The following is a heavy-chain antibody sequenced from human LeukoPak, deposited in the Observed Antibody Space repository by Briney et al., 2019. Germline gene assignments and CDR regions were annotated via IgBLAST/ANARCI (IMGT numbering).Heavy chain of an antibody. D-gene: IGHD2/OR15-2a*01. J-gene: IGHJ4*02. Sequence: PGGSLRLSCSASGFTLSSHGMHWVRQAPGKGLGWVAFIRYDGSNKYYADSVKGRFTISRDNSKNTLYLQMNSLRAEDTAVYYCAKVSPVYGSSYFDYWGQGTLVTVSS. V-gene: IGHV3-30*02. CDR3: AKVSPVYGSSYFDY. CDR2: IRYDGSNK. CDR1: GFTLSSHG.